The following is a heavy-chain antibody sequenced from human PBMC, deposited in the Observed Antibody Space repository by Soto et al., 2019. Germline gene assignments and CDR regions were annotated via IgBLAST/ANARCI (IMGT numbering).Heavy chain of an antibody. CDR3: ARRGYSYGYGVVVPALDWYFDL. D-gene: IGHD5-18*01. V-gene: IGHV1-69*12. Sequence: QVQLVQSGAEVKKPGSSVKVSCKASGGTFSSYAISWVRQAPGQGLEWMGGIIPIFGTANYAQKFQGRVTLTADESTSKADMGLSSLRSEDTAVYYCARRGYSYGYGVVVPALDWYFDLWGRGTLVTVSS. CDR1: GGTFSSYA. J-gene: IGHJ2*01. CDR2: IIPIFGTA.